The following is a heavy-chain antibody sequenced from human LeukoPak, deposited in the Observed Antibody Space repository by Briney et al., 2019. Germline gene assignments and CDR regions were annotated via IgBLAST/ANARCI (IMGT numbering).Heavy chain of an antibody. V-gene: IGHV4-4*07. CDR1: GGSISSYY. J-gene: IGHJ5*02. Sequence: SETLSLTCTVSGGSISSYYWSWIRQPAGKGLEWIGRIYTSGSTNYNPSLKSRVTMSVDTSKNQFSLNLSSVTAADTAVSYRARGGRRNWFDPWGQGTLVTVSS. CDR2: IYTSGST. D-gene: IGHD3-10*01. CDR3: ARGGRRNWFDP.